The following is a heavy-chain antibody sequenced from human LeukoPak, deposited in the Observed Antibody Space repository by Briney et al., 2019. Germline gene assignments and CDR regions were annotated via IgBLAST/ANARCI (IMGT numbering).Heavy chain of an antibody. CDR1: GYTFTGYY. J-gene: IGHJ5*02. CDR3: ARVQRNWFDP. CDR2: ITPNSGGT. Sequence: ASVKGSCTASGYTFTGYYMHWVRQAPGQGLEWMGWITPNSGGTNYAQKCQGRVTMTRDTSISTAYMELSRLRSDDTAVYYCARVQRNWFDPWGQGTLVTVSS. V-gene: IGHV1-2*02.